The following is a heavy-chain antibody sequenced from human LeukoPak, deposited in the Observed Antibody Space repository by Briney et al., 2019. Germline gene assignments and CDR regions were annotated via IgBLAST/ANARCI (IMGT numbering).Heavy chain of an antibody. CDR3: ASHIGRCSSTRCYEGGAFHI. Sequence: PSETLSLTCSVSGGSISSSSYYWGWIRQPPGKGLEWIGSIYYSGSTYYTPSLKSRATISLDTSKTQFPLKLSSVPAADTAVYYCASHIGRCSSTRCYEGGAFHIWGQGTMVTVSS. V-gene: IGHV4-39*01. J-gene: IGHJ3*02. D-gene: IGHD2-2*01. CDR2: IYYSGST. CDR1: GGSISSSSYY.